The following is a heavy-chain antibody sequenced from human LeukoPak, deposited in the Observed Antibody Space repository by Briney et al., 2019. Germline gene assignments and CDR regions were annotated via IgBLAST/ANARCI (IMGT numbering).Heavy chain of an antibody. D-gene: IGHD1-26*01. J-gene: IGHJ5*02. CDR3: ARDREVGPTYWFDP. CDR1: GFTFSSYA. CDR2: ISYDGNNK. Sequence: GGSLRLSCAASGFTFSSYAMHWVRQAPGKGLEWLTVISYDGNNKYYADSLGGRFTISRDNSKDTLHLQMNSLRAEDTAVYYCARDREVGPTYWFDPWGQGTLVTVSS. V-gene: IGHV3-30*04.